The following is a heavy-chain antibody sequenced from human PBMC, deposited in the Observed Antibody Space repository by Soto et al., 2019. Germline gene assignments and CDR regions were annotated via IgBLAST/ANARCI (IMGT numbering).Heavy chain of an antibody. Sequence: SETLSLTCTVSGGSISSYYWSWIRQPPGKGLEWIGYIYYSGSTNYNPSLKSRVTISVDTSKNQFSLKLSSVTAADTAVYYCARMRLGYPPDYWGQGTLVTVSS. CDR2: IYYSGST. J-gene: IGHJ4*02. CDR3: ARMRLGYPPDY. CDR1: GGSISSYY. V-gene: IGHV4-59*01. D-gene: IGHD6-13*01.